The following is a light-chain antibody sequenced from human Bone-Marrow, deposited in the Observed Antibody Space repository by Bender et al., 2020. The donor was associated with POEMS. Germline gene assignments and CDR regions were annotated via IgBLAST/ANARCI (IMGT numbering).Light chain of an antibody. Sequence: QSVLTQPPSASGTPGQRVTISCSGGSSNIGSNSVNWYQQVPGTAPQLLIYSNNQRPSGVPDRFSGSKSGTSASLAISGLQSEDEADYYCAVWDDSLNGWVFGGGTKLTVL. CDR1: SSNIGSNS. CDR3: AVWDDSLNGWV. J-gene: IGLJ3*02. CDR2: SNN. V-gene: IGLV1-44*01.